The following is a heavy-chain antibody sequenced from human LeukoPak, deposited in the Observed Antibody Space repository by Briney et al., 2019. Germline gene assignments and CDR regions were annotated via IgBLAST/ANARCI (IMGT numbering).Heavy chain of an antibody. D-gene: IGHD2/OR15-2a*01. CDR3: AKVGTIYFPLDF. J-gene: IGHJ4*02. V-gene: IGHV3-23*01. Sequence: GGSLRLSCAASGFALSSYAMSWVRQAPGKGLEWVSATSSSDAGTYHAESVRGRFTISRDNSKNTLYLQMNSLRADDAAVYYCAKVGTIYFPLDFWGQGTLVTVSS. CDR2: TSSSDAGT. CDR1: GFALSSYA.